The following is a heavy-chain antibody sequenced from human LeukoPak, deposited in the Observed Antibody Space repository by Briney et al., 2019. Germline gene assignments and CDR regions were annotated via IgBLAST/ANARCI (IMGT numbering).Heavy chain of an antibody. Sequence: GGSLRLSCAASGFTFDDYGMSWVRHAPGKGLEWVSGINWNGGSTGYADSVKGRFTISRDNAKNSLYLQMNSLRAEDTALYYCARRVGGYYYMEVWGKGTTVTVSS. J-gene: IGHJ6*03. CDR3: ARRVGGYYYMEV. CDR2: INWNGGST. CDR1: GFTFDDYG. D-gene: IGHD2-2*01. V-gene: IGHV3-20*04.